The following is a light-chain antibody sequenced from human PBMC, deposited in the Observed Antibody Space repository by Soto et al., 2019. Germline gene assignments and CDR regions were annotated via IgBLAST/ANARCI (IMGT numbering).Light chain of an antibody. CDR1: QSVSSSF. J-gene: IGKJ4*01. Sequence: EIVLTQSPGTLSLFPGERATLSCRASQSVSSSFLAWYQQKPGQAPRLLIYGASSRAPGIPNRFSGSGSGTDFTLTISRLEPEDVAVYYCQQYGSSPLTFGGGTKVEIK. CDR2: GAS. V-gene: IGKV3-20*01. CDR3: QQYGSSPLT.